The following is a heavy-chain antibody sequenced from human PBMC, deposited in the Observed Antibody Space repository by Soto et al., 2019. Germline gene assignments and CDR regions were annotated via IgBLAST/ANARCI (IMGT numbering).Heavy chain of an antibody. V-gene: IGHV4-30-4*01. D-gene: IGHD2-15*01. CDR1: GGSISSGDYY. J-gene: IGHJ2*01. CDR2: IYYSGST. Sequence: QVQLQESGPGLVKPSQTLSLTCTVSGGSISSGDYYWGWIRQPPGKGLGWLWYIYYSGSTYYNPSLKGRVTISVDTSKNQFSLKLSSVTAADTAVYYCARVVNRPVRFERWGRGTLVTVSS. CDR3: ARVVNRPVRFER.